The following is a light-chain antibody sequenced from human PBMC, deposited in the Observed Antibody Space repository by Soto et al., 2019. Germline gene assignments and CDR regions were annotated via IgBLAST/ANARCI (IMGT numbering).Light chain of an antibody. J-gene: IGKJ4*01. CDR2: DAS. Sequence: EIVLTQSPATLSLSPGEGATLSCRASQSVSSRLAWYQQKPGQAPRLLIYDASERATGTPVRFSGGGSGTDFTLTISGLEPEDFAFYYFQQRSDWPLTFGGGTKLEIK. CDR1: QSVSSR. CDR3: QQRSDWPLT. V-gene: IGKV3-11*01.